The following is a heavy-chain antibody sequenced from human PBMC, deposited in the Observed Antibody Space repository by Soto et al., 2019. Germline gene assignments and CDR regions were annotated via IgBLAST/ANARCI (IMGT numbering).Heavy chain of an antibody. J-gene: IGHJ4*02. CDR1: GFTFSSYG. V-gene: IGHV3-33*01. CDR3: ARDRDIVVVPAASEFDY. D-gene: IGHD2-2*01. Sequence: ESGGGVVQPGRSLRLSCAASGFTFSSYGMHWVRQAPGKGLEWVAVIWYDGSNKYYADSVKGRFTISRDNSKNTLYLQMNSLRAEDTAVYYCARDRDIVVVPAASEFDYWGQGTLVTVSS. CDR2: IWYDGSNK.